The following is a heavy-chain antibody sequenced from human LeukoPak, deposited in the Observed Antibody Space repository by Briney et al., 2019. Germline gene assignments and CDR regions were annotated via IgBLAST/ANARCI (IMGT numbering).Heavy chain of an antibody. V-gene: IGHV1-2*06. CDR1: GYTFTGYY. CDR2: INPNSGGT. D-gene: IGHD6-13*01. CDR3: ARVISGSSWYKYDY. J-gene: IGHJ4*02. Sequence: SVKVSCKASGYTFTGYYMHWVRQAPGQGLEWMGRINPNSGGTNYAQKFQGRVTMTRDTSISTAYMELSRLRSNDTAVYYCARVISGSSWYKYDYWGQGTLVTVSS.